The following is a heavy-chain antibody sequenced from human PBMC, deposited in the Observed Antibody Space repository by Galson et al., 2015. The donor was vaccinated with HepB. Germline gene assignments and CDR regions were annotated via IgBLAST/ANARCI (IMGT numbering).Heavy chain of an antibody. V-gene: IGHV2-5*01. CDR3: AHRRQVITKEFDS. Sequence: PALVKPTQTLTLTCTFSGFSLSTSTVGVGWIRQPPGKALEWLALINGNDDKRYSPSLKRRLTITKDTSKSQGVLTMTNMDHVDTATYYCAHRRQVITKEFDSWGQGTLVTVSS. D-gene: IGHD1-20*01. CDR1: GFSLSTSTVG. J-gene: IGHJ4*02. CDR2: INGNDDK.